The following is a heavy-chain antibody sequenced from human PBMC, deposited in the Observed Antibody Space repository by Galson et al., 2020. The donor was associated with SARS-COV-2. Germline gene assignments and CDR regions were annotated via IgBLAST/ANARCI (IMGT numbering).Heavy chain of an antibody. J-gene: IGHJ6*02. Sequence: SVKVSCKASGGTFSSYAISWVRQAPGQGLEWMGGIIPIFGTANYAQKFQGRVTITADESTSTAYMELSSLRSEDTAVYYCARASWGSGSYRFRYYYYGMDVWGQGTTVTVSS. CDR1: GGTFSSYA. V-gene: IGHV1-69*13. CDR2: IIPIFGTA. D-gene: IGHD3-10*01. CDR3: ARASWGSGSYRFRYYYYGMDV.